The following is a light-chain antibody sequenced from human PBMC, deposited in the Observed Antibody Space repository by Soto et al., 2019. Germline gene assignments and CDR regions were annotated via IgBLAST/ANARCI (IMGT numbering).Light chain of an antibody. V-gene: IGKV3-11*01. J-gene: IGKJ3*01. CDR3: HQRSTWPFT. CDR1: QSISSY. Sequence: EIVLTQSPATLSLSPGERATLSCRASQSISSYLAWYQQKPDQAPRLLIYDASTRATGIPARFSGSGSVTDFTLTISSLEPEDFAVYYCHQRSTWPFTFGPGTKVDIK. CDR2: DAS.